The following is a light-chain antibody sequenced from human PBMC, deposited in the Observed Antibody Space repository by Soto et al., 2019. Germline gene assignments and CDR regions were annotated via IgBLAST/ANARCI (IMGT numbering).Light chain of an antibody. V-gene: IGLV2-14*01. CDR3: SSRPTSNPHV. J-gene: IGLJ1*01. CDR1: SSDIGAYNS. CDR2: EVS. Sequence: QSALTQPASVSGSPGQSITISCTGTSSDIGAYNSVSWYQQHPGKAPKLMIYEVSNRPSGVSNRFSASKSGNTASLTISGLQAEDEADYYCSSRPTSNPHVFGTGTKLTVL.